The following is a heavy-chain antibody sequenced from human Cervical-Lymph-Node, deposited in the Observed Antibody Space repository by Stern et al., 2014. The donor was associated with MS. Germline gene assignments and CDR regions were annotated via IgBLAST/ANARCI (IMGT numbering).Heavy chain of an antibody. CDR2: MTPNNGNT. J-gene: IGHJ6*02. Sequence: VQLVESGAEVKKPGASVKVSCKASGYTLTNNDIIWVRQATGQGLEWMGWMTPNNGNTGYAQKFQGRVTMTRDTSINTAYMELSSLRAEDTAVYYCARGVSRPSRYYGMDVWGQGTTVTVSS. V-gene: IGHV1-8*01. CDR1: GYTLTNND. CDR3: ARGVSRPSRYYGMDV. D-gene: IGHD1-1*01.